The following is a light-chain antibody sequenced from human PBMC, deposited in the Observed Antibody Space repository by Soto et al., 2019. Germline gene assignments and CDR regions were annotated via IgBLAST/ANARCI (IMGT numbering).Light chain of an antibody. J-gene: IGLJ1*01. Sequence: QSALTQPPSASGSPGQSVTISCTGTSSDIGGYNSVSWYQQHPGKAPRLIIFEASKRPSGVSNRFSGSKSGSTASLTISGLQAEDESDYYCCSFAGSGIYVFGTGTKLTVL. V-gene: IGLV2-23*01. CDR3: CSFAGSGIYV. CDR2: EAS. CDR1: SSDIGGYNS.